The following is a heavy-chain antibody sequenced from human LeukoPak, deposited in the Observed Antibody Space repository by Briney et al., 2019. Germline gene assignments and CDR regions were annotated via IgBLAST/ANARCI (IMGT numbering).Heavy chain of an antibody. CDR2: THYSGST. Sequence: SETLSLTCSVSGGSISSYYWSWIRQPPGKGLEWIGYTHYSGSTNYNPSLKSRVTISLDTSKNQFSLRLSSVTAADTAVYYCASDGGNSAFYAFDIWGQGTMVTVSS. V-gene: IGHV4-59*01. D-gene: IGHD4-23*01. CDR1: GGSISSYY. CDR3: ASDGGNSAFYAFDI. J-gene: IGHJ3*02.